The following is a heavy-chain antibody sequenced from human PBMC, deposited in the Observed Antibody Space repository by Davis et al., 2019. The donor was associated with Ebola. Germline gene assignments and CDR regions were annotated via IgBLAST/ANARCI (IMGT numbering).Heavy chain of an antibody. CDR2: IYYSGCT. Sequence: MPSETLSLTCTVSGGAVSSGSYYWSWIRQPPVKGLEWIGYIYYSGCTNYIPSLKSRVTISVDTYKNQFSLKLSSVTAADTAMYYCARRLAYYDSSGYYHGALDYWGQGTLVTVSS. J-gene: IGHJ4*02. V-gene: IGHV4-61*01. CDR3: ARRLAYYDSSGYYHGALDY. D-gene: IGHD3-22*01. CDR1: GGAVSSGSYY.